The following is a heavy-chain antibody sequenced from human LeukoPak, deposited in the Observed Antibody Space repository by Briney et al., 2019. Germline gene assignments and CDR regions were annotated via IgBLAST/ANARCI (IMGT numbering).Heavy chain of an antibody. D-gene: IGHD1-1*01. Sequence: GGSLRLSCVTSGFTFKTSSMSWVRQAPGKGLEWVAFIGHFTGDIFYADSVKGRFNISRDDAKDSVYLQMNSIRVGDTAVYFCARDPYTGSMFDYWGHGTLVTVSS. CDR3: ARDPYTGSMFDY. J-gene: IGHJ4*01. CDR2: IGHFTGDI. V-gene: IGHV3-21*01. CDR1: GFTFKTSS.